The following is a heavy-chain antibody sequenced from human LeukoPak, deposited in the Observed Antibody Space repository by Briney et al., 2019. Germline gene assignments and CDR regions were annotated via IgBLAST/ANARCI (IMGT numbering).Heavy chain of an antibody. V-gene: IGHV3-33*01. D-gene: IGHD3-10*01. CDR2: IWYDGSNK. J-gene: IGHJ2*01. CDR1: GFTFRNYG. CDR3: ARDRATRYFDL. Sequence: PGRSLRLSCAASGFTFRNYGMHWVRQAPGKGLEWVAFIWYDGSNKYYADSVKGRFTISRDNSKYTLYLQMNSLRAEDTASYYCARDRATRYFDLWGRGTLVTVSS.